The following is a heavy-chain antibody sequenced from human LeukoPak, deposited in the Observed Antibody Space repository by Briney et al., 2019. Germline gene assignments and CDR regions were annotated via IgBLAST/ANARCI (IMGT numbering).Heavy chain of an antibody. Sequence: SVKVSCKASGGTFSSYAISWVRQAPGQGLEWMGRIIPIFGTANYAQKFQGRVTITTDESTSTAYMELSSLRSEATAVYYCASSYSSGWYGAFDIWGQGTMVTVSS. CDR3: ASSYSSGWYGAFDI. CDR2: IIPIFGTA. CDR1: GGTFSSYA. J-gene: IGHJ3*02. D-gene: IGHD6-19*01. V-gene: IGHV1-69*05.